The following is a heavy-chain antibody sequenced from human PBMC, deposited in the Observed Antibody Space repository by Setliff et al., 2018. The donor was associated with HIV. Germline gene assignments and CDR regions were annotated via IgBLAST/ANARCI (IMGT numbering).Heavy chain of an antibody. CDR1: GFTFSDYY. Sequence: LRLSCAASGFTFSDYYMGWIRQAPGKGLERVANINQDGSEKNYVDSVKGRFTISRDNAKNSLYLQMNSLRAEDTAVYYCARGGYYYYYYYMDVWGKGTTVTVSS. J-gene: IGHJ6*03. CDR2: INQDGSEK. CDR3: ARGGYYYYYYYMDV. V-gene: IGHV3-7*04.